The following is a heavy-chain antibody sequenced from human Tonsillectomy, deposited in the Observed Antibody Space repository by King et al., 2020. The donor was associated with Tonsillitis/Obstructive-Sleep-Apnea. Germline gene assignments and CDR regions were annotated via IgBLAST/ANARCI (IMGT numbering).Heavy chain of an antibody. CDR3: ARGDEFWSGYSRYYMDV. CDR1: RFTFSNYV. J-gene: IGHJ6*03. D-gene: IGHD3-3*01. Sequence: VQLVESGGGVVQPERSLRLSCAASRFTFSNYVMHWVRQAPGKGLEWVAVISYDGSNKYYADSVKGRFTISRDNSKNTLYLQMNSLRAEDTAVYYCARGDEFWSGYSRYYMDVWGKGTTVTVSS. CDR2: ISYDGSNK. V-gene: IGHV3-30*04.